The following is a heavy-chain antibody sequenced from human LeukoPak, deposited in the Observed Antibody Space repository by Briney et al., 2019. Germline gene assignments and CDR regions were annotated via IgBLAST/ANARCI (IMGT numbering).Heavy chain of an antibody. CDR3: ARYRRENDILTGSFDY. Sequence: SQTLSLTCAISGDSVSSNSAAWNWIRQSPSRGLEWLGRTYYRSKWYNDYAVSVKSRITINPDTSKNQFSLQLNSVTPEDTAVYYCARYRRENDILTGSFDYWGQGTLVTVSS. V-gene: IGHV6-1*01. CDR2: TYYRSKWYN. J-gene: IGHJ4*02. CDR1: GDSVSSNSAA. D-gene: IGHD3-9*01.